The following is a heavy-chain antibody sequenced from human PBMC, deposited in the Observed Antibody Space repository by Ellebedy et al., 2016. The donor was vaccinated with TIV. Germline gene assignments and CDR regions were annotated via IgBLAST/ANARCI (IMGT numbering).Heavy chain of an antibody. Sequence: ASVKVSCKASGYTFTSYYMHWVRQAPGQGLEWMGIINPSGGSTSYAQKFQGRVTITRDTSASTAYMDLSSLRSEDMAVYYWAREGGYCSGGSCYSFFYFDYWGQGTLVTVSS. CDR1: GYTFTSYY. J-gene: IGHJ4*02. CDR2: INPSGGST. D-gene: IGHD2-15*01. CDR3: AREGGYCSGGSCYSFFYFDY. V-gene: IGHV1-46*01.